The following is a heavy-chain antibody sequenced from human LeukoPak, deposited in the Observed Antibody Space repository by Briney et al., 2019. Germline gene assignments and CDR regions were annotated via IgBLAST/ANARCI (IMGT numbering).Heavy chain of an antibody. J-gene: IGHJ4*02. V-gene: IGHV4-38-2*02. CDR2: IYHSGST. CDR1: GYSISSGYY. D-gene: IGHD3-10*01. Sequence: SETLSLTCTVSGYSISSGYYWGWIRQPPGKGLEWIGSIYHSGSTYYNPSLKSRVTISVDTSKNQFSLKLSSVTAADTAVYYCARDQDYYGSGSYGPDYWGLGTLVTVSS. CDR3: ARDQDYYGSGSYGPDY.